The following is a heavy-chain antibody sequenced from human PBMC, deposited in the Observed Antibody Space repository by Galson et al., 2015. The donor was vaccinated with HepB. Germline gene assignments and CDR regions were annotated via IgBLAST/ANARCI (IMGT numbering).Heavy chain of an antibody. J-gene: IGHJ4*02. D-gene: IGHD4-17*01. CDR3: ARHGKAGLRAVHFDY. Sequence: SLRLSCAASGFTVSTNYMSWVRQAPGKGLEWVSVIYSGGSTYYADSVKGRFTISRDNSKNTLYLQMNSLRAEDTAVYYCARHGKAGLRAVHFDYWGQGTLVTVSS. CDR1: GFTVSTNY. V-gene: IGHV3-66*04. CDR2: IYSGGST.